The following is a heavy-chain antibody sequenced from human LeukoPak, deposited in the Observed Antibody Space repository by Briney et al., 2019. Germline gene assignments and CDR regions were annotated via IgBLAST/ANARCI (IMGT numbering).Heavy chain of an antibody. CDR1: RFTFSSYT. D-gene: IGHD3-22*01. Sequence: GGSLRLSCSASRFTFSSYTMNWVRQAPGKGLEWVSSIDPSSTYIYYADSVKGRFTISRDNAQNSLYLQMNSLRAEDTAVYYCTTSTPLNYYDSSGYFYWGQGTLVTVSS. V-gene: IGHV3-21*01. CDR3: TTSTPLNYYDSSGYFY. CDR2: IDPSSTYI. J-gene: IGHJ4*02.